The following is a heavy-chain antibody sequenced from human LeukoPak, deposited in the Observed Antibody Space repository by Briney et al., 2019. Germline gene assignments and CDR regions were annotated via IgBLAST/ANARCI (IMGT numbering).Heavy chain of an antibody. Sequence: SETLSLTCIVSGGSISSNSHYWSWIRQPPGKGLEWIGYIYYSGSTNYNPSLKSRVTISVDTSKNQFSLKLSSVTAADTAVYYCARVSYYDSSGYDYWGQGTLVTVSS. V-gene: IGHV4-61*01. CDR2: IYYSGST. CDR3: ARVSYYDSSGYDY. J-gene: IGHJ4*02. CDR1: GGSISSNSHY. D-gene: IGHD3-22*01.